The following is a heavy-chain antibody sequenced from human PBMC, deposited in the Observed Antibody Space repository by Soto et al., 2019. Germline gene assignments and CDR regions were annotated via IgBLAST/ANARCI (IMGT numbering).Heavy chain of an antibody. CDR1: GGTFTTYP. Sequence: LVQSGAEVKKPGSSVKVSCKASGGTFTTYPLSWVRQAPGQGLEWMGGISPGIDIRDYAQKFQGRVTITADESTSTVYMQLSTLISEDTALYYCAGGMCFGGSCYLDVWGQGTLVTVSS. J-gene: IGHJ4*02. D-gene: IGHD2-15*01. V-gene: IGHV1-69*19. CDR2: ISPGIDIR. CDR3: AGGMCFGGSCYLDV.